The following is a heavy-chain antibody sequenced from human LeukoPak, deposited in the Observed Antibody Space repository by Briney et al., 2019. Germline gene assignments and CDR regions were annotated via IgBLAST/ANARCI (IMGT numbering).Heavy chain of an antibody. V-gene: IGHV4-34*01. CDR1: GGSFSGYY. CDR3: ARGPPLNPGAYGSSGYYYFDY. CDR2: INYSGSP. J-gene: IGHJ4*02. D-gene: IGHD3-22*01. Sequence: SETLSLTCAVDGGSFSGYYWTWIRQPPGKGLEWIGEINYSGSPNYNPSLKSRVTISIDTSKNQFSLKLSSVTAADTAMYYCARGPPLNPGAYGSSGYYYFDYWGQGILVTVSS.